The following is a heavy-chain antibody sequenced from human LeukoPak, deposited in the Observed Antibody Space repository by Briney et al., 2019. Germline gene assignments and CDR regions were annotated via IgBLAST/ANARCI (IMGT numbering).Heavy chain of an antibody. D-gene: IGHD2-2*01. CDR3: AREWGYCSSTSCSYGMDV. Sequence: GGSLRLSCAASGFTFSSYWMSWVRQAPGKGLEWVANIKQDGGEKYYVDSVKGRFTISRDNAKNSLYLQMNSLRAEDTAVYYCAREWGYCSSTSCSYGMDVWGKGTTVTVSS. CDR1: GFTFSSYW. J-gene: IGHJ6*04. V-gene: IGHV3-7*03. CDR2: IKQDGGEK.